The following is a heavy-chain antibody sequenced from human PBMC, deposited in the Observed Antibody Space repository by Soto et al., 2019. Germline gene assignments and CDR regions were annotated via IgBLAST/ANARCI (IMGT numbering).Heavy chain of an antibody. V-gene: IGHV4-30-4*01. Sequence: PSETLSLTCTVSGASINNNDYYWSWIRQTPGKGLEWIGYVYYSGSTDYIPSLKSRLSMSIDKSQNQFTLKLNSVTAADTATYYCARMSYFYDKWYFDLWGRGTLVTVSS. CDR2: VYYSGST. D-gene: IGHD3-22*01. CDR1: GASINNNDYY. J-gene: IGHJ2*01. CDR3: ARMSYFYDKWYFDL.